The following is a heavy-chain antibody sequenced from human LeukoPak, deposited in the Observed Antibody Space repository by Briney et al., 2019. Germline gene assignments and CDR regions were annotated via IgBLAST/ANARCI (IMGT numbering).Heavy chain of an antibody. CDR3: AGLVGRYSSGLFYYFFDY. D-gene: IGHD3-22*01. CDR2: MYLSGTT. CDR1: GDSINSLDL. Sequence: PSGTLSLTCTVSGDSINSLDLWSWVRQPPGKGLEWIGEMYLSGTTHSNPSVKSRVTISIDKSKNQFFLNLSSVTAADTAVYYCAGLVGRYSSGLFYYFFDYWGQGTLVTVSS. V-gene: IGHV4-4*02. J-gene: IGHJ4*02.